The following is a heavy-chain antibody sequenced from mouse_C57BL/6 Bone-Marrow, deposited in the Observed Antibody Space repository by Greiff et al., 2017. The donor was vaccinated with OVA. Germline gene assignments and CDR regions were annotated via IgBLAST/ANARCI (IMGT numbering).Heavy chain of an antibody. CDR3: TRPYYGSSYEGYFDY. D-gene: IGHD1-1*01. CDR1: GYTFTDYE. Sequence: QVQLKESGAELVRPGASVTLSCKASGYTFTDYEMHWVKQTPVYGLEWIGAIDPETGGTAYNQKFKGKAILTADKSSSTAYMELRSLTSEDSAVYYCTRPYYGSSYEGYFDYWGQGTTLTVSS. J-gene: IGHJ2*01. V-gene: IGHV1-15*01. CDR2: IDPETGGT.